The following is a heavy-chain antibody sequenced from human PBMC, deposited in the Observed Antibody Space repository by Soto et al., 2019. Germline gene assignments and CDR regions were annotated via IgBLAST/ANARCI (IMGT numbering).Heavy chain of an antibody. D-gene: IGHD2-8*02. J-gene: IGHJ4*02. CDR3: VRDLHEPLATDALRVAN. V-gene: IGHV3-48*03. CDR2: ISSTGSGT. Sequence: EMQLVESGGGLVQPGGSLRLSCAASGFTFSSYETHWVRQAPGKGLEWISYISSTGSGTLYADSVRGRFTMSRDNTKNSVSLQMSSLRAEDTAVYYCVRDLHEPLATDALRVANWGQGTQVTVSS. CDR1: GFTFSSYE.